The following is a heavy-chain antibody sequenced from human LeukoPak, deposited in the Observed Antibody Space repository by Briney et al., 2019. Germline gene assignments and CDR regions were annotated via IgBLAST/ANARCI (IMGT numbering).Heavy chain of an antibody. CDR3: ARHVRKRGIAAAGSPGWFDP. D-gene: IGHD6-13*01. CDR1: GVSISSVGYS. V-gene: IGHV4-39*01. Sequence: SETLSLTCAVSGVSISSVGYSWNWIRQPPGKGLEWIGSIYYSGSTYFNPSLKSRVTISVDTSKNQFSLKLNSVTAADTAVYYCARHVRKRGIAAAGSPGWFDPWGQGTLVTVSS. CDR2: IYYSGST. J-gene: IGHJ5*02.